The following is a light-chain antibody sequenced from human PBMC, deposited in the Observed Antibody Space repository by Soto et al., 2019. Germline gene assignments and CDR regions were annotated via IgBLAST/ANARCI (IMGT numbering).Light chain of an antibody. J-gene: IGKJ4*01. CDR3: QQYSSSPLT. CDR1: QSVSNN. V-gene: IGKV3-20*01. Sequence: EVVMTQSPGTLSVSLGESATLSCRASQSVSNNLAWYQQRPGQAPRLLIHSASSRATGIPDRFSGSGSGTDFTLTISRLEPEDFAVYYCQQYSSSPLTFGGGTKVDI. CDR2: SAS.